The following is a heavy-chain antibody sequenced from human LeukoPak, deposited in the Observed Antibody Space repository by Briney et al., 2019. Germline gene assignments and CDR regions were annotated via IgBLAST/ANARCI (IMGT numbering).Heavy chain of an antibody. V-gene: IGHV3-48*04. J-gene: IGHJ4*02. CDR2: VSSSSGII. D-gene: IGHD3-10*01. CDR3: ARDPQYYYGSGYYFDY. Sequence: GGSLRLSCAASGFTFSNYPMNWVRQAPGKGLEWVSYVSSSSGIISYADSVKGRFTISRDNAKNSLFLQMNSLRAEDTAVYYCARDPQYYYGSGYYFDYWGQGTLVTVSS. CDR1: GFTFSNYP.